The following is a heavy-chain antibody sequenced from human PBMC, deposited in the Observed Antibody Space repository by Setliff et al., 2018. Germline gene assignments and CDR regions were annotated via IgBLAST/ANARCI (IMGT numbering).Heavy chain of an antibody. CDR3: VRSDDNFQYPDY. CDR2: IYTNGGT. Sequence: PSETLSLTCSVSGASISSGNDFWNWIRQPAGKGLEWIGNIYTNGGTDYSPSLRSRVTISLGTSKNQFSLQLTSVTAADTAIYYCVRSDDNFQYPDYWGQGTLVTVSS. D-gene: IGHD1-1*01. CDR1: GASISSGNDF. J-gene: IGHJ4*01. V-gene: IGHV4-61*09.